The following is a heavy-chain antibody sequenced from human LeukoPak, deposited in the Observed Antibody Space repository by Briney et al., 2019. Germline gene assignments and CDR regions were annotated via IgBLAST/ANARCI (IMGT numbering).Heavy chain of an antibody. CDR1: GYTFTGYY. CDR3: ARYRVGGSGSYRYYYMDV. D-gene: IGHD3-10*01. J-gene: IGHJ6*03. CDR2: INPNSGGT. V-gene: IGHV1-2*02. Sequence: ASVKVSCKASGYTFTGYYMHWVRQAPGQGLEWMGWINPNSGGTNYAQKFQGRVTMTRDTSISTAYMELSRLRSDDTAVYYCARYRVGGSGSYRYYYMDVWGKGTTVTVSS.